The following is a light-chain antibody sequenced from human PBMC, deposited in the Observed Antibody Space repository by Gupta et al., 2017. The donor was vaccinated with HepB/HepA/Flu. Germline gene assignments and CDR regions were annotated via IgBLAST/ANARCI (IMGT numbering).Light chain of an antibody. CDR2: AAS. Sequence: DIQLTQSPSFLSASVGDRVTITCRASQGISSYLAWYQQKPGKAPKLQIYAASTLQSGVPSRFSGSGSGTEFTLTISSLQPEDFATYYCQQVKSYPLTFGQGTRLEIK. V-gene: IGKV1-9*01. J-gene: IGKJ5*01. CDR1: QGISSY. CDR3: QQVKSYPLT.